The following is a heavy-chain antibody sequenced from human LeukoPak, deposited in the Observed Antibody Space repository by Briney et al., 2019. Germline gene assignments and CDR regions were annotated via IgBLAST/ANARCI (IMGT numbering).Heavy chain of an antibody. CDR1: GFTFSSYE. CDR2: MSSSGLYI. CDR3: ARVYQGVSLFDGIDY. D-gene: IGHD3-10*01. Sequence: GGSLRLSCAASGFTFSSYEMNWVRQAQGTGLEWVSSMSSSGLYIYYADSVKGRFTTSRDNAKKSLYLQMNSLRAEDTAVYYCARVYQGVSLFDGIDYWGQGTLVTVSS. J-gene: IGHJ4*02. V-gene: IGHV3-21*01.